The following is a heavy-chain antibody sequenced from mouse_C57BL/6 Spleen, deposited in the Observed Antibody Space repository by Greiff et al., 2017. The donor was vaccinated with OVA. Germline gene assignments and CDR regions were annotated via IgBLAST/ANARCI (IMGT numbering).Heavy chain of an antibody. V-gene: IGHV1-82*01. D-gene: IGHD2-3*01. J-gene: IGHJ2*01. CDR1: GYAFSSSW. CDR2: IYPGDGDT. Sequence: VKVVESGPELVKPGASVKISCKASGYAFSSSWMNWVKQRPGKGLEWIGRIYPGDGDTNYNGKFKGKATLTADKSSSTAYMQLRSLTSEDSTVYFCARDGYYPYFDYWGQGTTLTVSS. CDR3: ARDGYYPYFDY.